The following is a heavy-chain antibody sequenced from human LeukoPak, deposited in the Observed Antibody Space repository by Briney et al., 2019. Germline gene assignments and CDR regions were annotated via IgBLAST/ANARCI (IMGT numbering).Heavy chain of an antibody. CDR1: GFTFSSYG. J-gene: IGHJ4*02. CDR2: ISYDGSNK. D-gene: IGHD6-25*01. Sequence: GGSLRLSCAASGFTFSSYGMHWVRQAPGKGLEWVAVISYDGSNKYYADSVKGRFTISRDNSKNTLYLQMNSLRAEDTAVYYCAKESESSGLDYWGQGTLVTVSS. CDR3: AKESESSGLDY. V-gene: IGHV3-30*18.